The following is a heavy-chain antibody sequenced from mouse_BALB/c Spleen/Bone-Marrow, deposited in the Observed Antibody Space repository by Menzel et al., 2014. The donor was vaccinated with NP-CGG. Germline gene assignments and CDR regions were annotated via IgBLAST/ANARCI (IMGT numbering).Heavy chain of an antibody. CDR1: GFTFSSFG. V-gene: IGHV5-17*02. CDR2: ISIGSSTI. J-gene: IGHJ2*01. D-gene: IGHD4-1*01. Sequence: EVQLVESGGGLVQPGGSRKLSCAASGFTFSSFGMHWVRQAPEKGLEWVAYISIGSSTIFYADTVKSRFTVSRDNPKNTLFLQMTSLRSEDTAMYYCTRGGNWDDFDYWGQGTTLTASS. CDR3: TRGGNWDDFDY.